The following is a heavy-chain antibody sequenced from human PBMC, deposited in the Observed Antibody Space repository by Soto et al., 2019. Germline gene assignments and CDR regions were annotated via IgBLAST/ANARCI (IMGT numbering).Heavy chain of an antibody. D-gene: IGHD6-13*01. CDR2: ISYSGST. CDR3: ASRQSSPYFDY. Sequence: QVQLQESGPGLVKPSQTLSLTCTVSGGSISSGDYYWSWLRQPPGKGLEWIGSISYSGSTYYNPSLKSRVTISVDTAKNQCSLKLNSVTAADTAVYYCASRQSSPYFDYWGQGTLVTVSS. CDR1: GGSISSGDYY. J-gene: IGHJ4*02. V-gene: IGHV4-30-4*01.